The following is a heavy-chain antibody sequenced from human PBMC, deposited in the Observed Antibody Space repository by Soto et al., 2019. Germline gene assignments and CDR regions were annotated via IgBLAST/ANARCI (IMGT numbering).Heavy chain of an antibody. D-gene: IGHD3-3*02. CDR3: ARRGGLAPVFDAYDI. CDR2: ISGHYGNT. Sequence: QGQLVQSGAEVKKPGASVKVSCKTSGYSFTTYGITWVRQAPGQRLEWMGWISGHYGNTDYAQHLRDRVTMTIDTSTTTAYLELRNLKSEDTAVYYCARRGGLAPVFDAYDIWGQGTMVTVSS. J-gene: IGHJ3*02. V-gene: IGHV1-18*01. CDR1: GYSFTTYG.